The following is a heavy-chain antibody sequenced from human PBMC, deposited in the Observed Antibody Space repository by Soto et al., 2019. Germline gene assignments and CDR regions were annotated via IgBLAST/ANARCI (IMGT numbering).Heavy chain of an antibody. CDR3: ARGYYDSSGSLYVFDI. CDR1: GFTFSSYS. V-gene: IGHV3-48*02. J-gene: IGHJ3*02. CDR2: ISSSSTTI. D-gene: IGHD3-22*01. Sequence: EVRLVESGGGLVQPGGSLRLSCAASGFTFSSYSMNWVRQAPGKGLEWVSYISSSSTTIHYADSVKGRLTVSRDNAKKSLDLQMNSLRDEDTAVYYCARGYYDSSGSLYVFDIWGQGTIVTVSS.